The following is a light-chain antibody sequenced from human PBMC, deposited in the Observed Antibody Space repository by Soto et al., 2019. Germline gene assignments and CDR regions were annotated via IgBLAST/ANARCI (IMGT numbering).Light chain of an antibody. CDR1: SSDVGRYDY. CDR2: DVT. Sequence: QSALTQPRSVSASPGQSVTISCTGTSSDVGRYDYVSWYQQHPGKAPKLIVYDVTERPSGVPDRFSGSKSGNTASLTISGLQAEDEADYSCCSFAGSYSYVFGTGTKVT. CDR3: CSFAGSYSYV. V-gene: IGLV2-11*01. J-gene: IGLJ1*01.